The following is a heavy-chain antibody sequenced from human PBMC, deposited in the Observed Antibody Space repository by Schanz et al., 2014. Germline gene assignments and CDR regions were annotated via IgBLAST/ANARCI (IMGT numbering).Heavy chain of an antibody. V-gene: IGHV3-23*01. CDR2: ITGASDHI. CDR1: GFIFGSSV. D-gene: IGHD3-10*01. CDR3: ARGRFGELSAFDI. Sequence: EVQLLESGGGLIQPGGSLRLSCAASGFIFGSSVMAWVRQAPGKGLEWVSGITGASDHIDYADSVKGRFTISGDSSKYTVYLQMNSLRPEDTAVYYCARGRFGELSAFDIWGQGTMVTVSS. J-gene: IGHJ3*02.